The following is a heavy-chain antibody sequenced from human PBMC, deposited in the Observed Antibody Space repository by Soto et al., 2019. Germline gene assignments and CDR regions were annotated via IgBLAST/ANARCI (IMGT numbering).Heavy chain of an antibody. CDR3: ARGVDSWSGYLF. CDR2: IHHSGRT. CDR1: GGSFDCYY. D-gene: IGHD3-3*01. Sequence: SETLSLTCALYGGSFDCYYWSWSRQSPGKGLEWIGEIHHSGRTKYNPSLKSRVSLSVDTSTKQFSLKLTSVTAADRGVYYCARGVDSWSGYLFWGQGTPVTVSS. V-gene: IGHV4-34*01. J-gene: IGHJ4*02.